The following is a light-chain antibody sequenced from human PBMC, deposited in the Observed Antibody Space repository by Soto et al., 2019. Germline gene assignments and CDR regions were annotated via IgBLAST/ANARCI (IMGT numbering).Light chain of an antibody. CDR1: QSISSL. CDR3: QQSYTTPLT. J-gene: IGKJ4*01. CDR2: AAS. V-gene: IGKV1-39*01. Sequence: DIQMTQSPSSLTASVGDRVTITCRASQSISSLLNWYQQKPGKAPKLLIYAASSLQGGVPSRFSGSESGTDFTLTISSLQPEDFATYYCQQSYTTPLTFGGGTKVEIK.